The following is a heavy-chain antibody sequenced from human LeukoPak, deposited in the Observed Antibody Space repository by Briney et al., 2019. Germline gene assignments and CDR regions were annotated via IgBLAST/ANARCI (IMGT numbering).Heavy chain of an antibody. J-gene: IGHJ4*02. V-gene: IGHV3-7*04. CDR3: ARGLGYCSSNSCYRWKYDY. CDR1: GFTFSSYW. Sequence: PGGSLRLSCAASGFTFSSYWMSWVRQAPGKGLEWVANIKQGGSEKYYVDSVKGRFTISRDNAKNSLYLQMNSLRAEDTAVYYCARGLGYCSSNSCYRWKYDYWGKGTQGTV. D-gene: IGHD2-2*01. CDR2: IKQGGSEK.